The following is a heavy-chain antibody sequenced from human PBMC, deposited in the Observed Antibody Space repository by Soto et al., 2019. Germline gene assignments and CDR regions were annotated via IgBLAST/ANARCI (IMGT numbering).Heavy chain of an antibody. V-gene: IGHV1-8*01. CDR1: GYTFTSYD. D-gene: IGHD6-19*01. J-gene: IGHJ4*02. CDR2: MNPNSGNT. CDR3: ASSSGWYVGYYFDY. Sequence: QVQLVQSGAEVKKPGASVKVSCKASGYTFTSYDINWVRQATGQGLEWMGWMNPNSGNTGYAQKFQGRVTMTRNTSTSTAYMELSSLRSEDTAVYYCASSSGWYVGYYFDYWGQGTLVTVSS.